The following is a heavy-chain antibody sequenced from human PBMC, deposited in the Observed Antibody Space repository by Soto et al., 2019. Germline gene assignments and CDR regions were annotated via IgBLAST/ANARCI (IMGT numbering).Heavy chain of an antibody. D-gene: IGHD3-10*01. V-gene: IGHV4-39*01. CDR2: IYYSGST. Sequence: QLQLQESGPGLVKPSETLSLTCTVSGGSISSSSYYWGWIRQPPGKGLEWIGSIYYSGSTYYNPSLKSRVTISVDTSKNQFSLKLSSVTAADTAVYYCARLVRGVIPLYYYYGMDVWGQGTTVTVSS. CDR3: ARLVRGVIPLYYYYGMDV. CDR1: GGSISSSSYY. J-gene: IGHJ6*02.